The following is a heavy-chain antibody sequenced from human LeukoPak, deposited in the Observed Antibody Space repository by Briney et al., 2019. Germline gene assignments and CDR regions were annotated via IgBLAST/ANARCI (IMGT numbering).Heavy chain of an antibody. D-gene: IGHD5-18*01. CDR3: ARDRVELWLLEGVDY. CDR2: IGSSGSTI. J-gene: IGHJ4*02. CDR1: GFTFSDYY. V-gene: IGHV3-11*01. Sequence: NPGGSLRLSCAASGFTFSDYYMSWIRQAPGKGLEWVSYIGSSGSTIYYADSVKGRFTISRDNAKNSLYLQMNSLRAEDTAVYYCARDRVELWLLEGVDYWGQGTLVTVSS.